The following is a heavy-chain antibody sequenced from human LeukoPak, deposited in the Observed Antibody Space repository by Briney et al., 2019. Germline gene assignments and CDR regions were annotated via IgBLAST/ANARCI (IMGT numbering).Heavy chain of an antibody. CDR3: ALWEIVHYAFDF. D-gene: IGHD5-12*01. CDR1: GYSFTDYY. Sequence: ASVKVSCKASGYSFTDYYMHWVRQAPGQGLEWMGWINPNSGGTNYAQKFQGRVTMTRDTSISTAYMELNRLRSDDTAVYYCALWEIVHYAFDFWGQGTMVTVSS. CDR2: INPNSGGT. V-gene: IGHV1-2*02. J-gene: IGHJ3*01.